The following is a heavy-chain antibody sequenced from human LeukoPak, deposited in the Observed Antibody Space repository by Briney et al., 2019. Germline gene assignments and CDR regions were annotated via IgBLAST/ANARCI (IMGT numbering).Heavy chain of an antibody. Sequence: GGSLRLSCAASGFTFSTYGMHWVRQAPGKGLEWVAFIWYDGSNKYYADSVKGRFTISRDNSKNMLYLQMNSLRAEDTAVYYCVKDRTTVTPNWFDPWGQGTLVTVSS. CDR3: VKDRTTVTPNWFDP. V-gene: IGHV3-30*02. D-gene: IGHD4-11*01. CDR1: GFTFSTYG. CDR2: IWYDGSNK. J-gene: IGHJ5*02.